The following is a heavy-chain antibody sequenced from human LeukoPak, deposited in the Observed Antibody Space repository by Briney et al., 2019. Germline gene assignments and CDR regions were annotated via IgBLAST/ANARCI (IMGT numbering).Heavy chain of an antibody. Sequence: GGSLRLSCAASGFTFSSYSMNWVRQAPGKGLEWVSSISSSSSYTYYADSVRGRFTISRDNAENSLFLQMNSLIVEDTAVYYCARDVAPEQQPQASWGQGTMVTVSS. CDR2: ISSSSSYT. CDR3: ARDVAPEQQPQAS. J-gene: IGHJ3*01. CDR1: GFTFSSYS. D-gene: IGHD6-13*01. V-gene: IGHV3-21*06.